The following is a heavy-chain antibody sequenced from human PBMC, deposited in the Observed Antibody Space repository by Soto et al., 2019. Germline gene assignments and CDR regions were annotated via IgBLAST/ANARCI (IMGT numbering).Heavy chain of an antibody. CDR1: GFSFSNHG. V-gene: IGHV3-33*01. CDR3: AREGPISGTNPFDI. Sequence: GGSLRLSCAASGFSFSNHGMHRVRQAPGKGLEWVAVIWSDGSHKYYRDSVKGRFTISRDTAENTLFLQMDSLGADDTAVYYCAREGPISGTNPFDIWGHGTLVTVSS. D-gene: IGHD2-8*01. CDR2: IWSDGSHK. J-gene: IGHJ3*02.